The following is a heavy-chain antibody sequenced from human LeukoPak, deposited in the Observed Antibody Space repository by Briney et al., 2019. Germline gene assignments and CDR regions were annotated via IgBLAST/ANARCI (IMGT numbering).Heavy chain of an antibody. CDR3: ARHGLSIATPGRWFDP. J-gene: IGHJ5*02. CDR1: GGSFSGYY. D-gene: IGHD6-6*01. V-gene: IGHV4-34*01. CDR2: INHSGST. Sequence: SETLSLTCAIYGGSFSGYYWSWIRQPPGKGLEWIGEINHSGSTNYNPSLKSRVTISVDTSKNQFSLKLSSVTAADTAVYYCARHGLSIATPGRWFDPWGQGTLVTVSS.